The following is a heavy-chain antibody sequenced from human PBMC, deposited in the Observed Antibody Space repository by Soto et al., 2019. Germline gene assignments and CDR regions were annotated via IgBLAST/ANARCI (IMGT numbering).Heavy chain of an antibody. Sequence: ASVKVSCKASGYTFTSYGISWVRQAPGQGLEWMGWTSAYNGNTNYAQKLQGRVTMTTDTSTSTAYMELRSLRSYDTAFYYFARDRPRPSLELFYVILPGSHAPHEYYYYVMDVWGQGTTVTFSS. CDR2: TSAYNGNT. V-gene: IGHV1-18*01. CDR1: GYTFTSYG. D-gene: IGHD3-9*01. CDR3: ARDRPRPSLELFYVILPGSHAPHEYYYYVMDV. J-gene: IGHJ6*02.